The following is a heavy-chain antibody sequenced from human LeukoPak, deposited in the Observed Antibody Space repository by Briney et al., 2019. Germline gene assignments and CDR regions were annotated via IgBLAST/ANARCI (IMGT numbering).Heavy chain of an antibody. CDR3: ARDRSMIVVVYYFDY. CDR1: GFTFSSYA. J-gene: IGHJ4*02. V-gene: IGHV3-30*09. Sequence: PGGSLRLSCAASGFTFSSYAMHWVRQAPGKGLEWVAVISYDGSNKYYADSVKGRFAISRDNSKNTLYLQMNSLRAEDTAVYYCARDRSMIVVVYYFDYWGQGTLVTVSS. D-gene: IGHD3-22*01. CDR2: ISYDGSNK.